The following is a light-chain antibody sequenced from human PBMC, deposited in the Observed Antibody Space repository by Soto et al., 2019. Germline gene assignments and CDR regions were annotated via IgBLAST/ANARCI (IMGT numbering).Light chain of an antibody. CDR3: QQYNNWPPIT. Sequence: EVVMTQSPATLSVSTGERATLSCMASQSVSSSLAWYQQKPGQAPRLLIYGASTRATGIPARFSGSGSGTEFTLTVSSLQSEDFAVYYCQQYNNWPPITFGQGTRLEI. J-gene: IGKJ5*01. CDR2: GAS. V-gene: IGKV3-15*01. CDR1: QSVSSS.